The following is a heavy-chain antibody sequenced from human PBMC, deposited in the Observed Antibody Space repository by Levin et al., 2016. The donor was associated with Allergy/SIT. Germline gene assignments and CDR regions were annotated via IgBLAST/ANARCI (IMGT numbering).Heavy chain of an antibody. J-gene: IGHJ4*02. CDR2: IIPIFGTA. Sequence: WVRQAPGQGLEWMGGIIPIFGTANYAQKFQGRVTITADESTSTAYMELSSLRSEDTAVYYCARDHFNPSSSGGSSWYEAFDYWGQGTLVTVSS. CDR3: ARDHFNPSSSGGSSWYEAFDY. V-gene: IGHV1-69*01. D-gene: IGHD6-13*01.